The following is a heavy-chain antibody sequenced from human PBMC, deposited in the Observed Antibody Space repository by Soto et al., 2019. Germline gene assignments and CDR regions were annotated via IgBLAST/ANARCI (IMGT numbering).Heavy chain of an antibody. D-gene: IGHD3-10*01. CDR1: GGSISSGGYS. J-gene: IGHJ6*02. V-gene: IGHV4-30-2*01. CDR2: IYHSGST. CDR3: ARGVGFGELLRGSYYYGMDV. Sequence: SETLSLTCTFSGGSISSGGYSWSWLRQPPGKGLEWIGYIYHSGSTYYNPSLKSRVTISVDRSKNRFSLKLSSVTAADTAVYYCARGVGFGELLRGSYYYGMDVWGQGTTVTVSS.